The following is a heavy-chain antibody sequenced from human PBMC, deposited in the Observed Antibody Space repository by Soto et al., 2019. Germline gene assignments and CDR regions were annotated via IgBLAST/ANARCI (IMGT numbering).Heavy chain of an antibody. D-gene: IGHD2-2*01. CDR2: ISSSGGNT. CDR1: GLTFSNFA. CDR3: AYAVPPRFDY. J-gene: IGHJ4*02. V-gene: IGHV3-23*01. Sequence: GGSLRLSCAASGLTFSNFAMTWVRQAPGKGLEWVSAISSSGGNTYYEDSVKGRFTISRDNSKSTVYLQMNSLRVDDTAIYYCAYAVPPRFDYWGQGTLVTVSS.